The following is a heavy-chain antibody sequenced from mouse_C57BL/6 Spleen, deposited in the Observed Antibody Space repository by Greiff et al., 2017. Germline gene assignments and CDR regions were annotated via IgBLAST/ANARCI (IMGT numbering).Heavy chain of an antibody. Sequence: EVQLQQSGPELVKPGASVKISCKASGYTFTDYYMNWVKQSHGKSLEWIGDINPNNGGTSYNQKFKGKATLTVDKSSSTAYMELRSLTSEDSAVYYCAIYDYDGHFDYWGQGTTLTVSS. CDR3: AIYDYDGHFDY. V-gene: IGHV1-26*01. J-gene: IGHJ2*01. CDR1: GYTFTDYY. D-gene: IGHD2-4*01. CDR2: INPNNGGT.